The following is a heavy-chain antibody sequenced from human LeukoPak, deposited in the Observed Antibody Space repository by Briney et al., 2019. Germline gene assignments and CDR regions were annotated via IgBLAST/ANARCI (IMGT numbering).Heavy chain of an antibody. CDR2: IYSGGST. Sequence: GGSLRLSCAASGFTVSRNDMSWVRQAPGKGLEWVSLIYSGGSTNYADSVKGRFTISRDNSKNTLYLQMNSLRVEDTAVYYCAKSPYIASHIDFDYWGQGTLVTVSS. J-gene: IGHJ4*02. V-gene: IGHV3-66*02. CDR1: GFTVSRND. CDR3: AKSPYIASHIDFDY. D-gene: IGHD3-16*01.